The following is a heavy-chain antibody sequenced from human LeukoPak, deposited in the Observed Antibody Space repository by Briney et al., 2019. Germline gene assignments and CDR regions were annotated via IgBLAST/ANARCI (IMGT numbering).Heavy chain of an antibody. CDR1: GGTFSSYA. V-gene: IGHV1-69*05. Sequence: SVKVSCKASGGTFSSYAISWVRQAPGQGLEWMGRIIPIFGTANYAQKFQGRVTITTDESTSTAYMELSSLRSEDTAVYYCARELYYYDSSGHFDYWGQETLVTVSS. CDR2: IIPIFGTA. D-gene: IGHD3-22*01. CDR3: ARELYYYDSSGHFDY. J-gene: IGHJ4*02.